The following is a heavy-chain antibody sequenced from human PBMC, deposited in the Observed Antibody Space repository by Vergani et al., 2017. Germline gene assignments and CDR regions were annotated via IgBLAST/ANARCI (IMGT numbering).Heavy chain of an antibody. CDR2: IYYSGRT. CDR3: ARAKSGGSSWSYCYYYYGMDV. D-gene: IGHD2-15*01. J-gene: IGHJ6*02. V-gene: IGHV4-61*02. Sequence: QVQLQESGPGLVKPSQSLSLICTVSGGSISGVSYYLSWVRQPAGKGLEWIRRIYYSGRTDYNLSLKSRVTISVDTSKNQFSLKLSSVTAADTAVYYCARAKSGGSSWSYCYYYYGMDVWGQGTTVTVSS. CDR1: GGSISGVSYY.